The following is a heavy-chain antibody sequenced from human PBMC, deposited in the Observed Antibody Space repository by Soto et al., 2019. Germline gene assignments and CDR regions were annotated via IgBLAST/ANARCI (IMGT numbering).Heavy chain of an antibody. CDR2: ISGSGGTT. D-gene: IGHD6-25*01. J-gene: IGHJ4*02. V-gene: IGHV3-23*01. Sequence: EVQLLESGGGLVQPGRSLRLSCAASGFTFSNYAMSWVRQAPGQGLDWGSAISGSGGTTYYADSVKGRFTISRDNSKKAVLLQMNSLRAEDAAVYYCAKFFVETGSNSGWPWSFHYWGQGTLVTVSS. CDR1: GFTFSNYA. CDR3: AKFFVETGSNSGWPWSFHY.